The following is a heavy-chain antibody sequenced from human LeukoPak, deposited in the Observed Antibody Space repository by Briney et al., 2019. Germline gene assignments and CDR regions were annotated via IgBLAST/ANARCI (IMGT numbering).Heavy chain of an antibody. CDR1: RGSISSPTYY. CDR2: IYYSRST. CDR3: AQSDVLAGAFDI. J-gene: IGHJ3*02. V-gene: IGHV4-39*01. D-gene: IGHD4/OR15-4a*01. Sequence: SETLSLTCTVSRGSISSPTYYWGWIRQPPGKGLEWIVYIYYSRSTYYNPSLKSRVTISVDTSKNQFSLNLSSVTAADTAVYYCAQSDVLAGAFDIWGQGTMVIVSS.